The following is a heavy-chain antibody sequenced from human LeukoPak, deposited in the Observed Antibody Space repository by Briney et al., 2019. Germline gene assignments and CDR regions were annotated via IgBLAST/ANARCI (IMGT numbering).Heavy chain of an antibody. CDR2: ISHDGSTK. CDR3: TRERWLQSFDY. V-gene: IGHV3-30*04. J-gene: IGHJ4*02. Sequence: GGSLRLSCAASGFTFSSYAIHWVRQAPGKGLTWVAAISHDGSTKHYAGSVKGRFTISRDNSKNTLYLQMNSLNTEDTALYYCTRERWLQSFDYWGQGTLVTVSA. D-gene: IGHD5-24*01. CDR1: GFTFSSYA.